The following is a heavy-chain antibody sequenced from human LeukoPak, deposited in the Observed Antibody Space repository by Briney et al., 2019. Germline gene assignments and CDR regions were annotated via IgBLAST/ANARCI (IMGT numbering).Heavy chain of an antibody. Sequence: PGGSLRLSCVASGFTFGKYWMSWVRQAPGKGLEWVSSISSSSSYIYYADSVKGRFTISRDNAKNSLYLQMNSLRAEDTAVYYCARDRHYVLMVYAPFDYWGQGTLVTVSS. CDR2: ISSSSSYI. D-gene: IGHD2-8*01. J-gene: IGHJ4*02. CDR1: GFTFGKYW. V-gene: IGHV3-21*01. CDR3: ARDRHYVLMVYAPFDY.